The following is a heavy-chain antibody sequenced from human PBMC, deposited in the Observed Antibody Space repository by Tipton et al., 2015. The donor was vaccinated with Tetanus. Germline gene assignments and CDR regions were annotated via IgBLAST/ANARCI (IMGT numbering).Heavy chain of an antibody. D-gene: IGHD3-3*01. V-gene: IGHV4-4*07. CDR2: IYTSGST. J-gene: IGHJ6*02. CDR1: GGSISSYY. Sequence: TLSLTCTVSGGSISSYYWSWIRQPAGKGLEWTGRIYTSGSTNYNPSLKSRVTMSVDTSKTQFSLKLSSVTAADTAVYYCARDVAIFGVVITYGMDVWGQGTTVTVSS. CDR3: ARDVAIFGVVITYGMDV.